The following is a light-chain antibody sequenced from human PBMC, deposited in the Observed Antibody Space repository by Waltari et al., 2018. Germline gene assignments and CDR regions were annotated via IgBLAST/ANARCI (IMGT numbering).Light chain of an antibody. V-gene: IGLV2-14*03. CDR3: SSYTSSTTL. Sequence: QSALTQPASVSGSPGQSITIPCPGTSSDVGAYIYVSWYQQHPGKAPKLLIYDVNTRPSGVSNRFSGSKSGNTASLTISGLQAEDEADYYCSSYTSSTTLFGGGTKLTVL. J-gene: IGLJ2*01. CDR1: SSDVGAYIY. CDR2: DVN.